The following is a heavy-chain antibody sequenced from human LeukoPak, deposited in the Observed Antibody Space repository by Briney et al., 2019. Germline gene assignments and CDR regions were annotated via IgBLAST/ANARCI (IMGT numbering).Heavy chain of an antibody. CDR2: IYYSGST. D-gene: IGHD7-27*01. Sequence: PSETLSLTCTVSGGSISSYYWSWIRQPPGKGLEWIGYIYYSGSTNYNPSLKSRVTISVDTSKNQFSLKLSSVTAADTAVYYCARGSPTGEFDYWGQGTLVTVSS. V-gene: IGHV4-59*01. CDR3: ARGSPTGEFDY. J-gene: IGHJ4*02. CDR1: GGSISSYY.